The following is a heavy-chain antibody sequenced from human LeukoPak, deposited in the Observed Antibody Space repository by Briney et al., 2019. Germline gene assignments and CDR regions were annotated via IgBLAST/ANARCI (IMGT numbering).Heavy chain of an antibody. CDR2: ISYDGSNK. CDR1: GFTFSSYG. J-gene: IGHJ5*02. CDR3: AKDRGGSYYNWFDP. Sequence: GGSPRLSCAASGFTFSSYGMHWVRQAPGKGLEWVAVISYDGSNKYYADSVKGRFTISRDNSKNTLYLQMNSLRAEDTAVYYCAKDRGGSYYNWFDPWGQGTLVTVSS. D-gene: IGHD1-26*01. V-gene: IGHV3-30*18.